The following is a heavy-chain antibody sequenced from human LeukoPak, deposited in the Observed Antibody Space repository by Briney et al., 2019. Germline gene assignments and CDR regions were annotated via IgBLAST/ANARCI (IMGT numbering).Heavy chain of an antibody. D-gene: IGHD6-19*01. J-gene: IGHJ4*02. V-gene: IGHV1-18*01. CDR1: GYTFTSYV. CDR3: ATAQSIAVAGTRFPYYFDY. CDR2: ISAYNGNT. Sequence: ASVKVSCKASGYTFTSYVISWVRQAPGQGLEWMGWISAYNGNTNYAQKLQGRVTMTTDTSTSTAYMELRSLRSDDTAVYYCATAQSIAVAGTRFPYYFDYWGQGTLVTVSS.